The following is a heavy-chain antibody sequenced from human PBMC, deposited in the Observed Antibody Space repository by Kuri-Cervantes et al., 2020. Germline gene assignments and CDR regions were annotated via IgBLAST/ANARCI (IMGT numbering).Heavy chain of an antibody. J-gene: IGHJ6*02. CDR3: ARGPYYYGSGSYYNGYYYYGMDV. CDR1: GYTFSAYF. Sequence: ASVKVSCKASGYTFSAYFIHWVRQAPGQGLEWMGIINPSGGSTSYAQKFQGRVTMTTDTSTSTAYMELRSLRSDDAAVYYCARGPYYYGSGSYYNGYYYYGMDVWGQGTTVTVSS. D-gene: IGHD3-10*01. V-gene: IGHV1-46*01. CDR2: INPSGGST.